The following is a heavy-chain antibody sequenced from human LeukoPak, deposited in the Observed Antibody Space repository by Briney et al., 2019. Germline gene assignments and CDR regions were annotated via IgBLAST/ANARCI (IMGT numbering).Heavy chain of an antibody. J-gene: IGHJ4*02. CDR1: GGSISSGDYY. CDR2: IYYSGST. CDR3: SRGLRGRSGYYFDS. V-gene: IGHV4-30-4*01. Sequence: SETLSLTCTVSGGSISSGDYYWNWIRQPPGKGLEWIGYIYYSGSTYYNPSLKSRVTISLDTSKTQFSLRLSSVTATDTAVYYCSRGLRGRSGYYFDSWGQGTLVTVSS.